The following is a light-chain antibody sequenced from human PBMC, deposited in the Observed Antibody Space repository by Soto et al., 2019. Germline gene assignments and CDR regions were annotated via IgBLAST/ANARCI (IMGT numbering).Light chain of an antibody. CDR2: DAS. CDR1: QNIRSR. V-gene: IGKV1-5*01. CDR3: QQYNTYWT. J-gene: IGKJ1*01. Sequence: DFQMTQSPSTLSASVGDRVTITCRASQNIRSRLAWFQQKPGKAPKLLIFDASSLENGVPSRFSGSGSGTEFTLTITGLQPDDFATYYCQQYNTYWTFGQGTKVDI.